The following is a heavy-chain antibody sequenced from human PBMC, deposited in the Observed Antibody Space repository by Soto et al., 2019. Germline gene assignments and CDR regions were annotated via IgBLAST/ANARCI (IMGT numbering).Heavy chain of an antibody. V-gene: IGHV4-39*01. Sequence: SETLSLTCTVSGVSLSSSIYYLGWIRQPPGKGLEWIGSIYYSGSTYYNPSLKSRVTISVDTSKNQFSLKLSSVTAADTAVYYCERHLHRITISQGWGQGTLVTAPQ. CDR1: GVSLSSSIYY. CDR3: ERHLHRITISQG. D-gene: IGHD3-3*01. CDR2: IYYSGST. J-gene: IGHJ4*02.